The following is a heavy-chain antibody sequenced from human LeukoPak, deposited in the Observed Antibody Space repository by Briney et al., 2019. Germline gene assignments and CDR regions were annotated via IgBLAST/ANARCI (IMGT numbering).Heavy chain of an antibody. Sequence: GSLRLSCAASGFTFSSSWMSWVRQAPGKGLEWIGEINHSGSTNYNPSLKSRVTISVDTSKNQFSLKLSSVTAADTAVYYCARAYTARIDYWGQGTLVTVSS. D-gene: IGHD2-2*02. CDR2: INHSGST. V-gene: IGHV4-34*01. J-gene: IGHJ4*02. CDR1: GFTFSSSW. CDR3: ARAYTARIDY.